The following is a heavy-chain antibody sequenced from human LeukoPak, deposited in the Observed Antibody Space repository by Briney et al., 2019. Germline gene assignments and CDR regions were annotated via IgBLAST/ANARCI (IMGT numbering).Heavy chain of an antibody. V-gene: IGHV3-23*01. CDR2: ISGSGGST. D-gene: IGHD3-16*01. CDR3: AKDQWGYNWFDP. Sequence: GGSLRLSCVASGFTFSSYAMSWVRQAPGKGREWVSAISGSGGSTYYADSVKGRFTISRDNSKNTLYLQMNSLRAEDTAVYYCAKDQWGYNWFDPWGQGTLVTISS. CDR1: GFTFSSYA. J-gene: IGHJ5*02.